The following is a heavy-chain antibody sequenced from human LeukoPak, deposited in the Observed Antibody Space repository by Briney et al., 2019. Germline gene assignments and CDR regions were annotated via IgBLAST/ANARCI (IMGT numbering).Heavy chain of an antibody. V-gene: IGHV3-53*01. CDR3: ARRAGAYSPPSAY. J-gene: IGHJ4*02. CDR2: IYSDNT. CDR1: GFTVSSNS. D-gene: IGHD4/OR15-4a*01. Sequence: QPGGSLRLSCTVSGFTVSSNSMSGVRQAPGKGVEGVSFIYSDNTHYLGSVRGGFIISRDNSKTTLHLQMNSLRAQDPAVHYCARRAGAYSPPSAYWGQATLVTASS.